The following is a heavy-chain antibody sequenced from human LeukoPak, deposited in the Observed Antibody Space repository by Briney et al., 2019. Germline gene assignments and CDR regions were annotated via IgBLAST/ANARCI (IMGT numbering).Heavy chain of an antibody. CDR3: VSRRGDGDYRPDY. J-gene: IGHJ4*02. CDR1: GGSITSSKYY. Sequence: SETLSLTCTVSGGSITSSKYYWGWIRQPPGKGLEWIGSIHYTGVTYYNPSLKTRVTISVDTSKNQFSLTLSSVTAADTSVYYCVSRRGDGDYRPDYWGQGTLVTVSS. V-gene: IGHV4-39*01. CDR2: IHYTGVT. D-gene: IGHD4-17*01.